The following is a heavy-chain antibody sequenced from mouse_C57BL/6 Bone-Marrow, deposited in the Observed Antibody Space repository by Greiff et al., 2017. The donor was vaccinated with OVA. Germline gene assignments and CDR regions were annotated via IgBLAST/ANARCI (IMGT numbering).Heavy chain of an antibody. Sequence: QVQLQQPGAELVMPGASVKLSCKASGYTFTSYWMHWVKQRPGQGLEWIGEIDPSDSYTNYNQKFKGKSTLTVDKSSSTAYMQLSSLTSEDSAVYYGSRNYDSFKDYWGQGPTLTVSS. D-gene: IGHD2-4*01. CDR1: GYTFTSYW. CDR2: IDPSDSYT. CDR3: SRNYDSFKDY. V-gene: IGHV1-69*01. J-gene: IGHJ2*01.